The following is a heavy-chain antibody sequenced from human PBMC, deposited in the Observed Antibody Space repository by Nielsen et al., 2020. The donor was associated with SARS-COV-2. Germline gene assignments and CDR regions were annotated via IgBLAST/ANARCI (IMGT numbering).Heavy chain of an antibody. J-gene: IGHJ6*03. CDR2: TYYRSKWYN. D-gene: IGHD4-17*01. CDR3: ARARGAYGDYYYYYYTDV. V-gene: IGHV6-1*01. CDR1: GDSFSSSSAA. Sequence: SQTLSLTCAISGDSFSSSSAAWNWIRQSPSRGLEWPGRTYYRSKWYNEYAVSVKSRITINPDTSKNQFSLHLNSVTPEDTAVYYCARARGAYGDYYYYYYTDVWGKGTTVTVSS.